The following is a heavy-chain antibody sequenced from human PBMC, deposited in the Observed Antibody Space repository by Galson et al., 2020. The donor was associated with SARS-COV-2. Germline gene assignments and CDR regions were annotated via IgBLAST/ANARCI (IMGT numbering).Heavy chain of an antibody. CDR3: ATERYANSRGLES. J-gene: IGHJ5*02. V-gene: IGHV3-30*09. CDR2: ISDNGNKK. D-gene: IGHD3-3*01. Sequence: GGSLRLSCAASGFTFSSNAMHWVRQAPGKGLEWVAVISDNGNKKYYVDSVKGRFAISRDNSKNTLYLQMHTLRPEDTATYYCATERYANSRGLESWGQGTLVTVSS. CDR1: GFTFSSNA.